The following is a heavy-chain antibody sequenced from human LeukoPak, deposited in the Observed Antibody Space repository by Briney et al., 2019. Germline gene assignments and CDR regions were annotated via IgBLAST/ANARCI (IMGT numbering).Heavy chain of an antibody. Sequence: GASVKVSCKASGYIFTSYGISWVQQAPGQGLEWMGWISAYIGNTNYAQKLQGRVTMTTDTSTSTAYMELRSLRSDDTAVYYCARDLSDELWFGESLRDYGMDVWGQGTTVTVSS. J-gene: IGHJ6*02. D-gene: IGHD3-10*01. CDR1: GYIFTSYG. CDR3: ARDLSDELWFGESLRDYGMDV. V-gene: IGHV1-18*01. CDR2: ISAYIGNT.